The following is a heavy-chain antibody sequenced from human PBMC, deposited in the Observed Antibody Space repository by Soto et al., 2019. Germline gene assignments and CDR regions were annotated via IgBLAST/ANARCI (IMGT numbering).Heavy chain of an antibody. CDR1: GFTVSGNY. V-gene: IGHV3-53*02. D-gene: IGHD6-6*01. CDR2: IYNGGGT. Sequence: EVQLVETGGGWIQPGGSLRLSCAASGFTVSGNYMSWVRQAPGKGLEWVSVIYNGGGTYYADSVKGRFTISRDNSKNTLYLQMNSLRAEDTAVYCCASTRGSSYDYWGQGTLVTVSS. CDR3: ASTRGSSYDY. J-gene: IGHJ4*02.